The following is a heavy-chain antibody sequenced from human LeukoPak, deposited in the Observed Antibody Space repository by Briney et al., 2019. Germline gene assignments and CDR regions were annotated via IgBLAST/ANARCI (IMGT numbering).Heavy chain of an antibody. CDR3: AVRGLQLGFDP. D-gene: IGHD3-10*01. CDR1: GYSISSGYY. V-gene: IGHV4-38-2*02. Sequence: PSETLSLTCTVSGYSISSGYYWGWIRPPPGKGLEWIGSIYHSGSTYYNPSLKSRVTISVDTSKNQFSLKLSSVTAADTAVYYCAVRGLQLGFDPWGQGTLVTVSS. J-gene: IGHJ5*02. CDR2: IYHSGST.